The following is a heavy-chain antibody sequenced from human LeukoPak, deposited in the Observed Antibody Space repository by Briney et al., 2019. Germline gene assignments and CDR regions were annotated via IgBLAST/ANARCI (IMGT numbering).Heavy chain of an antibody. J-gene: IGHJ4*02. V-gene: IGHV3-23*01. D-gene: IGHD3-10*01. CDR3: ATGSVDTSYIDY. CDR2: VSGSGDST. Sequence: GGSLRLSCAASGFTFSNFAMTWVRLAPGRGLEWVSTVSGSGDSTHFADSVKGRFTISRDNSKNTLYLQMNRLRVEDTALYYCATGSVDTSYIDYWGQGTLVTVSS. CDR1: GFTFSNFA.